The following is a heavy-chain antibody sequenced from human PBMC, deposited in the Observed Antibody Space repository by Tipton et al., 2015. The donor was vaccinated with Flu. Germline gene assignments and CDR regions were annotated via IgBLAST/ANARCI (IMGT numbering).Heavy chain of an antibody. J-gene: IGHJ4*03. Sequence: QLVQSGAEVKKPGESLKISCEDSKNTFISYWIGWVRQMPGKGLEWTGIIYPGDLDTRYSPSFEGQVTISADKSVTTAYLQWSSLKASDTAIYYCARQDCNSGTCYIDYWGQGTLVTVSS. D-gene: IGHD2/OR15-2a*01. CDR2: IYPGDLDT. CDR1: KNTFISYW. V-gene: IGHV5-51*01. CDR3: ARQDCNSGTCYIDY.